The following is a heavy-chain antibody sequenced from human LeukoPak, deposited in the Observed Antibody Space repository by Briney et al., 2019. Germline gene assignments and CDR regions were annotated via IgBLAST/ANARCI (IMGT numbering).Heavy chain of an antibody. CDR2: IYYTGSA. V-gene: IGHV4-59*11. CDR1: GGSINSHY. Sequence: SETLSLTCTVSGGSINSHYGNWVRQPQGKGLEWIGYIYYTGSATYNPSLSSRVTISVDTSNNQFSLKLTSVTAADTAVYYCARGRLSGSSRFDSWGQGTLVTVSS. CDR3: ARGRLSGSSRFDS. D-gene: IGHD6-13*01. J-gene: IGHJ4*02.